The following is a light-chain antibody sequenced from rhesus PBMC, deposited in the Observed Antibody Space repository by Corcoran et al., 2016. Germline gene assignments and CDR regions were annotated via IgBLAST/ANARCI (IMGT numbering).Light chain of an antibody. CDR2: AAS. CDR3: QHSYGTPWT. Sequence: DIQMTQSPSSLSASVGDRVTITCRASENVNNYLHWYQQKPGKAPKLLIYAASTLQSGVPSRFSGSGSGTDDTFTISSLQPEDVATYYCQHSYGTPWTFGQGTKVEIK. J-gene: IGKJ1*01. V-gene: IGKV1-74*01. CDR1: ENVNNY.